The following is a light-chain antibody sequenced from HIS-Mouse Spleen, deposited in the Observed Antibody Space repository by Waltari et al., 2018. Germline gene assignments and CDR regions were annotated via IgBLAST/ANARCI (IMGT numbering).Light chain of an antibody. CDR2: DDS. CDR1: NIGSKS. CDR3: QVWDSSSDRV. Sequence: SYVLTQPPSVSVAPGQTARITCGGNNIGSKSVHWYQQKPGQAPVRDVYDDSDRPSGIPEGFAGSNSGNTATLTISRVEAGDEADYYCQVWDSSSDRVFGTGTKVTVL. V-gene: IGLV3-21*02. J-gene: IGLJ1*01.